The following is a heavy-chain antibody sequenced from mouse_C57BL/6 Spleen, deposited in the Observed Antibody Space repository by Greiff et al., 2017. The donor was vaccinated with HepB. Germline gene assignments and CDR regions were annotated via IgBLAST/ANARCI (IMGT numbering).Heavy chain of an antibody. D-gene: IGHD1-1*02. Sequence: EVKLQESGGGLVKPGGSLKLSCAASGFTFSDYGMHWVRQAPEKGLEWVAYISSGSSTIYYADTVKGRFTISRDNAKNTLFLQMTSLRSEDTAMYYCARWDYGAMDYWGQGTSVTVSS. V-gene: IGHV5-17*01. J-gene: IGHJ4*01. CDR1: GFTFSDYG. CDR3: ARWDYGAMDY. CDR2: ISSGSSTI.